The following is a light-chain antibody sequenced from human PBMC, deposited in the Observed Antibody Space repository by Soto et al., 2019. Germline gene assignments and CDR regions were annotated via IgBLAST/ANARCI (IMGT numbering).Light chain of an antibody. CDR1: QSVSSSY. CDR2: GAS. J-gene: IGKJ4*01. V-gene: IGKV3D-20*02. CDR3: QQRNSWPLT. Sequence: EIVLTQSPGTLSLYQGEKATLSCRASQSVSSSYLAWYQQKPGQAPRLLIYGASSRATGIPARFSGSGSGTEFTLTISSLQSEDFAVYYCQQRNSWPLTFGGGTKVDIK.